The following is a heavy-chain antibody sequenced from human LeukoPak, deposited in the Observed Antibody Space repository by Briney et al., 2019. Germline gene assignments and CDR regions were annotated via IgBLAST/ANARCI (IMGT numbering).Heavy chain of an antibody. CDR1: GLSFSRYW. Sequence: GGSLRLSCAASGLSFSRYWMHWVRQVPGKGLVWVSRICRDGTSTTYADSVKGRFTISRDNAKNTVYLQMKSLRVEDTAVYYCAREDRFGYNYAYGLDVWGQGTTVTVSS. CDR2: ICRDGTST. V-gene: IGHV3-74*01. CDR3: AREDRFGYNYAYGLDV. J-gene: IGHJ6*02. D-gene: IGHD5-18*01.